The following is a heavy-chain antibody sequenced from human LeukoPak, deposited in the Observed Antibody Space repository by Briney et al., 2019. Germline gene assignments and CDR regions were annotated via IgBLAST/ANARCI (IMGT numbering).Heavy chain of an antibody. Sequence: SQTLSLTCAISGDSVSSNSAAWNWIRQSSSRGLEWLGRTYYRSKWNNDYAVPVKSRISINPDTSKNQFSLQLNSVTPEDTAVYYCARAPTGGWYFDLWGRGTLVTVSS. CDR1: GDSVSSNSAA. CDR3: ARAPTGGWYFDL. J-gene: IGHJ2*01. D-gene: IGHD7-27*01. V-gene: IGHV6-1*01. CDR2: TYYRSKWNN.